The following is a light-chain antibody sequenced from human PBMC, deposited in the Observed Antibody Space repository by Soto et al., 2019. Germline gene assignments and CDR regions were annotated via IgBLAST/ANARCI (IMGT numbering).Light chain of an antibody. V-gene: IGKV1-5*03. CDR3: QHYSTYSRT. Sequence: DIKMTQSPSALSASVGDRVTITFRASQSISNWLAWYQQKPGKAPKLLIYKASSLESGVPSRFSGSGSGTEFTLAISSLQPDDFATYYCQHYSTYSRTFGQGTKVDIK. CDR2: KAS. CDR1: QSISNW. J-gene: IGKJ1*01.